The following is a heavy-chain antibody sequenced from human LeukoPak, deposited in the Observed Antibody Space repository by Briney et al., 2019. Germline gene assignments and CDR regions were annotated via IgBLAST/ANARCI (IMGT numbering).Heavy chain of an antibody. V-gene: IGHV4-4*07. CDR1: GGSISSYY. D-gene: IGHD2-21*02. Sequence: SETLSLTCTVSGGSISSYYWSWIRQPAGKGLEWIGRIYTSGSTNYNPSLKSRVTMSVDTSKNQFSLKLSSVTAADTAVYYCARGCGGDCCSDDAFDIWGQGTMVTVSS. J-gene: IGHJ3*02. CDR3: ARGCGGDCCSDDAFDI. CDR2: IYTSGST.